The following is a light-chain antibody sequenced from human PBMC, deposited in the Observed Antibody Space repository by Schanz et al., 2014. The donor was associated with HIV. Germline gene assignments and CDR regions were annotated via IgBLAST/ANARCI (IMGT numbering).Light chain of an antibody. CDR3: SSYIRSTTPVV. Sequence: QSALTQPASVSGSPGQSITISCTGTSNDVGGYNYVSWYQQHSDKAPKLMIYDVSNRPSGVSNRFSGSKSGNTASLTISGLQAEDEADYYCSSYIRSTTPVVFGGGTKLTVL. CDR1: SNDVGGYNY. CDR2: DVS. J-gene: IGLJ2*01. V-gene: IGLV2-14*03.